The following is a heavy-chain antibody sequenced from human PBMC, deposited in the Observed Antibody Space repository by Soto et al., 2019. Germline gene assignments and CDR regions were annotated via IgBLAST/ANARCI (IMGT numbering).Heavy chain of an antibody. V-gene: IGHV4-31*03. CDR1: GGSISSGGYY. J-gene: IGHJ4*02. CDR2: IYYSGST. D-gene: IGHD5-12*01. CDR3: ARESGYGYGVVDY. Sequence: SETLSLTCTVSGGSISSGGYYWSWIRQHPGKGLEWIGYIYYSGSTYYNPSLKSRVTISVDTSKNQFSLKLSSVTAADTAVYYCARESGYGYGVVDYWGQGTLVTVSS.